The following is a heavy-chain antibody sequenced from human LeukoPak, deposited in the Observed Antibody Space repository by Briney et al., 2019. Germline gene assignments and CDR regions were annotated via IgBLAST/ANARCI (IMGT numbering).Heavy chain of an antibody. CDR2: INPNSGGT. Sequence: ASVKVSCKASGYTFTGYYMHWVRQAPGQGLEWMGWINPNSGGTNYAQKFQGWVTMTRDTSISTAYMELSRLRSDDTAMYYCARDGGTTGTDNWFDPWGQGTLVTVSS. CDR3: ARDGGTTGTDNWFDP. J-gene: IGHJ5*02. CDR1: GYTFTGYY. V-gene: IGHV1-2*04. D-gene: IGHD1-1*01.